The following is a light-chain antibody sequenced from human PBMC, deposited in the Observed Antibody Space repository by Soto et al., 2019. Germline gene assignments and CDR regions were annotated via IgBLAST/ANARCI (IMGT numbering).Light chain of an antibody. Sequence: EIVLTQSPATLSLSPVERATLSCMASQSVSSYLAWYQQKPGQAPRLLIYDASNRATGIPARFSGSGSGTDFTLTISSLEPEDFAVYYCQQRSNWPPLTFGGGTKVDI. V-gene: IGKV3-11*01. CDR2: DAS. CDR3: QQRSNWPPLT. J-gene: IGKJ4*01. CDR1: QSVSSY.